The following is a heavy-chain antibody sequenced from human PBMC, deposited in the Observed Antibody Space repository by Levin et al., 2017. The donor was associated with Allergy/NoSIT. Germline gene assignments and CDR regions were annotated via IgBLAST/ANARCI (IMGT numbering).Heavy chain of an antibody. CDR3: ARVLRFYYYYYMDV. Sequence: GGSLRLSCAASGFTSSSYGMHWVRQAPGKGLEWVAVIWDDGYKKYYADSVKGRFTISRDNSKNTLYLQMNSLRAEDTAVYYCARVLRFYYYYYMDVWGKGTTVTVSS. D-gene: IGHD5-12*01. J-gene: IGHJ6*03. V-gene: IGHV3-33*01. CDR1: GFTSSSYG. CDR2: IWDDGYKK.